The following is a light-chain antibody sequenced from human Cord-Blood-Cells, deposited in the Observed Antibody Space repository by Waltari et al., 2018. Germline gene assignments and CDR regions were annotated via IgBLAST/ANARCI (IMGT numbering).Light chain of an antibody. Sequence: QSALTQPPSASGSPGQSVTISCTGTSTDVGGYNYVPWYHQHPGTAPKLMIYEVSKRPSGVPDRFSGSKSGNTASLTVSGLQAEDEADYYCSSYAGSNNFVFGTGTKVTVL. J-gene: IGLJ1*01. V-gene: IGLV2-8*01. CDR3: SSYAGSNNFV. CDR2: EVS. CDR1: STDVGGYNY.